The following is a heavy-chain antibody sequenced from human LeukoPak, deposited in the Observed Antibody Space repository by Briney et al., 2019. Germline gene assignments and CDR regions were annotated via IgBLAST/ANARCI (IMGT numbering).Heavy chain of an antibody. J-gene: IGHJ4*02. CDR1: GGSISSGGYS. Sequence: PSETLSLTCAVSGGSISSGGYSWSWIRQPPGKGLEWIGYIYHSGSTYYNPSLKSRVTISVDRSKNQFSLKLSSVTAADTAVYYCARAGEVGWYDYWGQGTLVTVSS. D-gene: IGHD6-19*01. CDR3: ARAGEVGWYDY. V-gene: IGHV4-30-2*01. CDR2: IYHSGST.